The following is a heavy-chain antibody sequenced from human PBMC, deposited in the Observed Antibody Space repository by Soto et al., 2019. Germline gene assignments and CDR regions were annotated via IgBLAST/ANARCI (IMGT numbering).Heavy chain of an antibody. Sequence: QVQLQQWGAGLLKPSETLSLTYAVYGGSFSGYYWSWIRQPPGMGLEWIGEINHSGSTNYTPSLKSRVTISVDTSKNQCSLQLSSVTAADTAVYYCARGRRIQLWFPGLIDYWGQGTLVTVSS. V-gene: IGHV4-34*01. J-gene: IGHJ4*02. CDR1: GGSFSGYY. CDR2: INHSGST. D-gene: IGHD5-18*01. CDR3: ARGRRIQLWFPGLIDY.